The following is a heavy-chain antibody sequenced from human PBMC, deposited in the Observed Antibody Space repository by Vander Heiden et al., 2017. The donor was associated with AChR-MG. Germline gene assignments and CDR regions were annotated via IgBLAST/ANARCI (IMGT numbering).Heavy chain of an antibody. J-gene: IGHJ4*02. D-gene: IGHD2-15*01. Sequence: EVQLVESGGGLVHPGGSLRLSCAASGFTFSSYWMSWVRQAPGKGLEWVANIKQDGSEKYYVDSVKGRFTISRDNAKNSLYLQMNSLRAEDTAVYYCARDIGYCSGGSCYASPLYYFDYWGQGTLVTVSS. CDR3: ARDIGYCSGGSCYASPLYYFDY. CDR1: GFTFSSYW. V-gene: IGHV3-7*01. CDR2: IKQDGSEK.